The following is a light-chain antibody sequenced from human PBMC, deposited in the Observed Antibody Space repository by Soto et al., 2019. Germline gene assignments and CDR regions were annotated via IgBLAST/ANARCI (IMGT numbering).Light chain of an antibody. Sequence: QSALTQPASVSGSPGQPITISCTGTSSDVGAYNYVSWYQLHPGKAPKLMIYEVTKRPSGVPDRFSGSKSGNTASLTVSGLQAEDEADYYCSSYAGSNNVVFGGGTKLTVL. J-gene: IGLJ2*01. V-gene: IGLV2-8*01. CDR1: SSDVGAYNY. CDR3: SSYAGSNNVV. CDR2: EVT.